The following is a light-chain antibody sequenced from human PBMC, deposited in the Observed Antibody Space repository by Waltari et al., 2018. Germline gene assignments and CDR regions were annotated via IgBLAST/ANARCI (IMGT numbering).Light chain of an antibody. V-gene: IGKV1-12*01. CDR2: AAS. Sequence: DIQLSQSPSSVSASVGDRATITWRASQGISNWLAWYQQKPGQAPKFLISAASTLQGGVPSRFIGSGTVTEFTLTISSLHPEDFATYDGRHANTFPRTFGGATKVEIK. CDR1: QGISNW. CDR3: RHANTFPRT. J-gene: IGKJ4*01.